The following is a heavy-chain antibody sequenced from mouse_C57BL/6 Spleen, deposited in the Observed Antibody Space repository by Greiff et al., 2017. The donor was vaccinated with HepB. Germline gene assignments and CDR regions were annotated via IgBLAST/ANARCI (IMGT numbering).Heavy chain of an antibody. CDR3: AKREGDYEVSFAY. CDR2: INPSSGYT. J-gene: IGHJ3*01. Sequence: QVQLKQSGAELAKPGASVKLSCKASGYTFTSYWMHWVKQRPGQGLEWIGYINPSSGYTKYNQKFKDKATLTADKSSSTAYMQLSSLTYEDSAVYYCAKREGDYEVSFAYWGQGTLVTVSA. D-gene: IGHD2-4*01. V-gene: IGHV1-7*01. CDR1: GYTFTSYW.